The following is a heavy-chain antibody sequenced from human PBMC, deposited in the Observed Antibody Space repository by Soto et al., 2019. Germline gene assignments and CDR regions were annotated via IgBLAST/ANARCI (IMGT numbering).Heavy chain of an antibody. J-gene: IGHJ5*02. V-gene: IGHV3-73*02. CDR2: IGSKAHSYAT. D-gene: IGHD5-18*01. CDR1: GFTFSGSA. Sequence: EVQLVESGGGLDQPGGSLKLSCAASGFTFSGSAMHWVRQVSGKGLEWVGRIGSKAHSYATAYAASLKGRFTISRDDSKNTAYLQMNSLKTEDTAVYYCVVYSYSGWFDPWGQGTLVTVSS. CDR3: VVYSYSGWFDP.